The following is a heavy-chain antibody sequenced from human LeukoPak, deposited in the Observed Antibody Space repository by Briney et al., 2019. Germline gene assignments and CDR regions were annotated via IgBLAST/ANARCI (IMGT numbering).Heavy chain of an antibody. Sequence: SETLSLTCTVSGGSISSSSYYWGWIRQPPGKGLEWIGSIYYTGSTNYNPSLKSRVTISVDTSKNQFSLNLRTVTSADTAVYYCTRVHYSGSGLSSYFDYWGQGTLVTVSS. CDR2: IYYTGST. J-gene: IGHJ4*02. V-gene: IGHV4-39*07. D-gene: IGHD3-10*01. CDR1: GGSISSSSYY. CDR3: TRVHYSGSGLSSYFDY.